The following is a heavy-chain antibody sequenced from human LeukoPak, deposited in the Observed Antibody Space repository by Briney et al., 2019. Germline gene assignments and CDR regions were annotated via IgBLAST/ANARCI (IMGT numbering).Heavy chain of an antibody. J-gene: IGHJ4*02. V-gene: IGHV4-59*02. CDR3: ARDGYSGSDAL. D-gene: IGHD5-12*01. Sequence: SETLSLTCTVSGGSVSDYYWSWIRQSPGKGLEWIGYIYYTGSTNYNPSLKSRVTISVDTSQNQFSLKLSSVTAADTAVYYCARDGYSGSDALWGQGTLVTVSS. CDR1: GGSVSDYY. CDR2: IYYTGST.